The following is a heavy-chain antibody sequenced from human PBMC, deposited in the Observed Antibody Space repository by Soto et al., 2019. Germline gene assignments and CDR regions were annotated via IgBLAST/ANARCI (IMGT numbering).Heavy chain of an antibody. CDR1: GFTFSSYD. J-gene: IGHJ4*02. CDR2: IGTAGDT. Sequence: GGSLRLSCAASGFTFSSYDMHWVRQATGKGLEWVSAIGTAGDTYYPGSVKGRFTISRENAKNSLYLQMNSLRAEDTAVYYCARSTARDYVWGSYDYWGQETLVTVSS. V-gene: IGHV3-13*01. D-gene: IGHD3-16*01. CDR3: ARSTARDYVWGSYDY.